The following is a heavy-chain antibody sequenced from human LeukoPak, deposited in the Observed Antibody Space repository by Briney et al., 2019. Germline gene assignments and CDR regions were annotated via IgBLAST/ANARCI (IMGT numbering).Heavy chain of an antibody. J-gene: IGHJ4*02. D-gene: IGHD2-2*01. V-gene: IGHV3-15*07. CDR2: IKSKPDGETT. Sequence: GSLRLSCAASGFTFSSYTMNWVRQAPGKGLEWVGRIKSKPDGETTDYAAAVKGRFTISRDDSKKTLFLQMSSLKTEDTAVYFCTTKGYSSSRLYYFDYWGQGAQVIVSS. CDR3: TTKGYSSSRLYYFDY. CDR1: GFTFSSYT.